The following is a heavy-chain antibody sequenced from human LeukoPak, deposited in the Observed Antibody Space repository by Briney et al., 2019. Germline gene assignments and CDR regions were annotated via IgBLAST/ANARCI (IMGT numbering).Heavy chain of an antibody. D-gene: IGHD2-2*02. J-gene: IGHJ4*02. CDR2: ISGSGGST. V-gene: IGHV3-23*01. CDR3: AKGNCRGTSCYSDY. CDR1: GFTFSSYA. Sequence: GGSLRLSCAASGFTFSSYAMRWVRQAPGKVLEWVSGISGSGGSTYYADSVKGRFTIARDNSKNTLYLQMNSLRAEDTAVYYCAKGNCRGTSCYSDYWGQGTLVTVSS.